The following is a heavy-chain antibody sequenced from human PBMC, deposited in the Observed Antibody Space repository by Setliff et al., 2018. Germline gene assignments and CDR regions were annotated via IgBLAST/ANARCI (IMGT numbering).Heavy chain of an antibody. J-gene: IGHJ6*02. CDR2: IKQDGSEK. CDR1: GFTFSSYW. D-gene: IGHD2-21*02. CDR3: ARDQVTAQHYYYGMDV. V-gene: IGHV3-7*01. Sequence: PGGSLRLSCAASGFTFSSYWMSWVRQAPGKGLEWVANIKQDGSEKYYVDSVKGRFTISRDNAKNSLYLQMNSLRAEDTAVYYCARDQVTAQHYYYGMDVWGQGTTVTVSS.